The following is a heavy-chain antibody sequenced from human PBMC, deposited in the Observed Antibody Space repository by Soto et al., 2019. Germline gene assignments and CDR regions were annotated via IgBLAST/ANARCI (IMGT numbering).Heavy chain of an antibody. CDR1: GYTFTSYD. V-gene: IGHV1-8*01. J-gene: IGHJ3*02. CDR3: ARDHWGAAGEDAFDI. Sequence: ASVKVSCKASGYTFTSYDINWVRQATGQGLEWMGWMNPNSGNTGYAQKFQGRVTMTRNTSISTAYMELSSLRSEDTAVYCCARDHWGAAGEDAFDIWGQGTMVTVSS. CDR2: MNPNSGNT. D-gene: IGHD7-27*01.